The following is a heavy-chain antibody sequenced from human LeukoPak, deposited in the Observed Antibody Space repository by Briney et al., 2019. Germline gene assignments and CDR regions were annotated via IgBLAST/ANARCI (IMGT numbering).Heavy chain of an antibody. CDR3: AMDPGIAAAGIGRTLDY. Sequence: ASVKVSCKASGYTFTSYGISWVRQSPGQGLEWMGCISAYNGNTNYAQKLQGRVTMTTDTSTSTAYMELRSLRSDDTAVYYCAMDPGIAAAGIGRTLDYWGQGTLVTVSS. CDR2: ISAYNGNT. V-gene: IGHV1-18*01. J-gene: IGHJ4*02. CDR1: GYTFTSYG. D-gene: IGHD6-13*01.